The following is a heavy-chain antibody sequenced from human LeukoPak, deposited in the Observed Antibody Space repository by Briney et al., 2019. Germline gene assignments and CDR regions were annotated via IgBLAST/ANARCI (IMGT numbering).Heavy chain of an antibody. V-gene: IGHV3-30*18. D-gene: IGHD1-7*01. J-gene: IGHJ6*02. CDR1: GFTFSSYS. Sequence: GGSLRLSCAASGFTFSSYSMRWVRQAPGKGLEWVAVISYDGSNKYYADSVKGRFTISRDNSKNTLYLQMNSLRAEDTAVYYCAKPMELELRGYYYYGMDVWGQGTTVTVSS. CDR2: ISYDGSNK. CDR3: AKPMELELRGYYYYGMDV.